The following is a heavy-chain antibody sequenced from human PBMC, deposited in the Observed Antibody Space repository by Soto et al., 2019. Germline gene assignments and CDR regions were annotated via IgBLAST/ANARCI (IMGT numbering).Heavy chain of an antibody. J-gene: IGHJ5*02. V-gene: IGHV3-30*03. CDR1: GFTFSSYD. CDR2: ISYDGNNK. CDR3: ATFTHPTFDP. Sequence: QVQLVESGGGVVQPGRSLRLSCAASGFTFSSYDMHWVRQAPGKGLEWVAVISYDGNNKYYADSVKGRFTISRDNSKNTLYLQVNSLRAEDTAVYYCATFTHPTFDPWGQGTLVTVSS.